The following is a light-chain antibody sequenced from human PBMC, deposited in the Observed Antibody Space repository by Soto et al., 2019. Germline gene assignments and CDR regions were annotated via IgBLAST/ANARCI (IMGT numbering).Light chain of an antibody. CDR3: LLYCDDTGV. J-gene: IGLJ3*02. Sequence: QAVVTQEPSLTVSPGGTATLTCASSTGAVTSDYYANWFQQKPGQVPTTLIYSTNNRHSWTPAGFSGCFLAGKAALTLSGVQPDDEADYYCLLYCDDTGVFGGGTKVTVL. CDR1: TGAVTSDYY. CDR2: STN. V-gene: IGLV7-43*01.